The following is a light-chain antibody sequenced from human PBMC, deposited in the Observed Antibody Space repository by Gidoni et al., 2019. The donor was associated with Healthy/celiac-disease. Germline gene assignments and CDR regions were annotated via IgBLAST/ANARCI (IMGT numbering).Light chain of an antibody. CDR1: SSDFGGYNY. J-gene: IGLJ2*01. Sequence: QSALTHPPSASGSPGQPVTIACTGTSSDFGGYNYVSWYQQHPGKAPKLMIYEVSKRPSGVPDRFSGSKSGNTASLTVSGLQAEDEADYYCSSYAGSNNLVFGGGTKLTVL. V-gene: IGLV2-8*01. CDR3: SSYAGSNNLV. CDR2: EVS.